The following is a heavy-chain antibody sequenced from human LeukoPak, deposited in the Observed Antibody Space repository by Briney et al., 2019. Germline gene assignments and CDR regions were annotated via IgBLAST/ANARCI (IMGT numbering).Heavy chain of an antibody. V-gene: IGHV3-30*18. CDR1: GFTFSTYG. D-gene: IGHD7-27*01. Sequence: GGSLRLSCAASGFTFSTYGMHWVRQAPGKGLEWVAVVSFDSNNIYYADSVKGRFTISRDNSKNTLYLQMNSLRGEDMAVYYCAKAHLPRHEPGNFYFDYWGQGTLVTVSS. J-gene: IGHJ4*02. CDR3: AKAHLPRHEPGNFYFDY. CDR2: VSFDSNNI.